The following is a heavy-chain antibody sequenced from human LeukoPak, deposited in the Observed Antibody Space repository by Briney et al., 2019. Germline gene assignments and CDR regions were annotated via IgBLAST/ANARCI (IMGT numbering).Heavy chain of an antibody. D-gene: IGHD6-13*01. CDR3: ARDRGGRGSSWYFGWFDL. Sequence: GRSLRLSCAASGFTFSRYGMHRVRQAPGKGLEWVAVIWYDGSNKYYADSVKGRFTISRDNSKNTLYLQMNSLRPEDTAVYYCARDRGGRGSSWYFGWFDLWGQGTLVTVSS. J-gene: IGHJ5*02. CDR2: IWYDGSNK. V-gene: IGHV3-33*01. CDR1: GFTFSRYG.